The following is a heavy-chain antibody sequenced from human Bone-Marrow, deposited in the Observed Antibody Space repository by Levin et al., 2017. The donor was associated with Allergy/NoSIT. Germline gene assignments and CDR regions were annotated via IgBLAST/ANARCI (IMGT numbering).Heavy chain of an antibody. Sequence: PSETLSLTCTVSGGSISSYYWSWIRQPPGKGLEWIGYIYYSGSTNYNPSLKSRVTISVDTSKNQFSLKLSSVTAADTAVYYCARATVTPLYYYYYMDGWGKGTTVTVSS. D-gene: IGHD4-17*01. CDR1: GGSISSYY. J-gene: IGHJ6*03. CDR2: IYYSGST. CDR3: ARATVTPLYYYYYMDG. V-gene: IGHV4-59*01.